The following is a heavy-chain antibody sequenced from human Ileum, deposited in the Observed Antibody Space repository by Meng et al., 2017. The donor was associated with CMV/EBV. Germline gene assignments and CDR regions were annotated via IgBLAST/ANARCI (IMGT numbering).Heavy chain of an antibody. Sequence: QVQLQESGPGLVKPSKTPSLTCTVSGGSISRGSYYWSWIRQPAGKGLEWIGRIYTSGTTNYNPSLKSRVTISVDTSKNQFSLKLSSVTAADTAVYYCAAGYSSDFQHWGQGTLVTVSS. D-gene: IGHD1-1*01. J-gene: IGHJ1*01. CDR2: IYTSGTT. CDR1: GGSISRGSYY. V-gene: IGHV4-61*02. CDR3: AAGYSSDFQH.